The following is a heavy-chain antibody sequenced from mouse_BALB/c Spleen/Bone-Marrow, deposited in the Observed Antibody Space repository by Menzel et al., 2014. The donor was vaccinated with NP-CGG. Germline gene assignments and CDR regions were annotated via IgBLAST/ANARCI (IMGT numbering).Heavy chain of an antibody. CDR3: ARSGYYGSSYFDY. D-gene: IGHD1-1*01. V-gene: IGHV1-20*02. Sequence: VQLQQSGPELVKPGASVKISCKASGYSFTGYFMNWVMQSHGKGLEWIGRINPYNGDTFYNQKFKGKATLTVDKSSSTAHMELRSLASEDSAVYYCARSGYYGSSYFDYWGQGTTLTGSS. CDR2: INPYNGDT. J-gene: IGHJ2*01. CDR1: GYSFTGYF.